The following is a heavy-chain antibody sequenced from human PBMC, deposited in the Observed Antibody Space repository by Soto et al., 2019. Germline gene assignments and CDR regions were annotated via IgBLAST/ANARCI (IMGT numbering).Heavy chain of an antibody. CDR1: GDSVSSNSAA. D-gene: IGHD2-2*02. CDR2: TYYRSKWYN. V-gene: IGHV6-1*01. J-gene: IGHJ6*02. CDR3: AREGRYCGSTSCYKDYYYYGMDV. Sequence: SQTLSLTCAISGDSVSSNSAAWNWIRQSPSRGLEWLGRTYYRSKWYNDYAVSVKSRITINPDTSKNQFSLQLNSVTPEDTAVYYRAREGRYCGSTSCYKDYYYYGMDVWGQGTTVTVSS.